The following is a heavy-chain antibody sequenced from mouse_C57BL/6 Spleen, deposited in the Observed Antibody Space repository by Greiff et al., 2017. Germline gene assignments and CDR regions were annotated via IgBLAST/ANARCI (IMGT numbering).Heavy chain of an antibody. J-gene: IGHJ1*03. V-gene: IGHV1-80*01. CDR2: IYPGDGDT. CDR1: GYAFSSYW. Sequence: QVQLQQSGAELVKPGASVKISCKASGYAFSSYWMNWVKQRPGKGLEWIGQIYPGDGDTNYNGKFKGKATLTADKSSSTAYMQLSSLTSEDSAVYFCERVGITAVVGYFDVWGTGTTVTVSS. D-gene: IGHD1-1*01. CDR3: ERVGITAVVGYFDV.